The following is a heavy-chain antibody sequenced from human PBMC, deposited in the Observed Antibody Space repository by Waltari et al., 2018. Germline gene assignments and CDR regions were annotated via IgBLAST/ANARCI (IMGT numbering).Heavy chain of an antibody. D-gene: IGHD1-26*01. J-gene: IGHJ4*02. CDR3: ARRSVGAAPYYFDY. V-gene: IGHV3-74*01. Sequence: EVQLVASGGGLVQPGGSLRLSCAASGFTFSSSCMHWVRQAPGKGLGGVSRSNSDGSSTNYADSVKGRFTISRDNAKNTLYLQMNSLRVDDTAVYYCARRSVGAAPYYFDYWGQGTLVTVSS. CDR2: SNSDGSST. CDR1: GFTFSSSC.